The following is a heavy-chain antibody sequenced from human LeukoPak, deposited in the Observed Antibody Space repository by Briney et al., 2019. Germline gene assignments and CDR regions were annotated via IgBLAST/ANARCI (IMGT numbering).Heavy chain of an antibody. CDR3: ARLLRVGYCSTTTCNWFDP. J-gene: IGHJ5*02. CDR1: GGSISSTSYY. V-gene: IGHV4-39*07. D-gene: IGHD2-2*03. CDR2: IYYSGST. Sequence: PSETLSLTCVVSGGSISSTSYYWGWIRQPPGKGLEWIGSIYYSGSTYYSPSLKSRVTVSVDTSKNQFSLKLSSVAAADTAVYYCARLLRVGYCSTTTCNWFDPWGQGTLVTVSS.